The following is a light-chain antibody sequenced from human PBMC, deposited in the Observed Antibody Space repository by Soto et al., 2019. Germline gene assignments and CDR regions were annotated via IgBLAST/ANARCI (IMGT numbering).Light chain of an antibody. CDR1: QSISGW. V-gene: IGKV1-5*03. Sequence: DIQMTQSPSTLSASVGDRVSITCRASQSISGWLAWSQQKPGKAPKLLIYKASSLESGVPSRFSGSGSGTEFTLTISSLQPDDFATYYCQEYNTHSRYTFGQGTKLEIK. CDR3: QEYNTHSRYT. CDR2: KAS. J-gene: IGKJ2*01.